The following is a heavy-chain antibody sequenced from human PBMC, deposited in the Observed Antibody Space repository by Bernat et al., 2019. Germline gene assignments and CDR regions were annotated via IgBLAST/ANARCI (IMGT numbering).Heavy chain of an antibody. V-gene: IGHV4-38-2*02. J-gene: IGHJ4*02. Sequence: QVQLQESGPGLVKPSETLSLTCAVSGYSISSGYYWGWIRQPPGKGLEWIGSIYHSGSTYYNPSLKSRVTISVDTSKNQFSLKLSSVTAADTAVYYCAGEPIAAGVDYWGQGTLVTVSS. CDR1: GYSISSGYY. D-gene: IGHD6-13*01. CDR2: IYHSGST. CDR3: AGEPIAAGVDY.